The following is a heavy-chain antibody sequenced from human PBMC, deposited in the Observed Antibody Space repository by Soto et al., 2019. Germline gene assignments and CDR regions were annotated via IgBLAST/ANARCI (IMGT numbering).Heavy chain of an antibody. CDR2: IYYSGST. D-gene: IGHD2-15*01. CDR1: GGSISSGGYY. Sequence: SETLSLTCTVSGGSISSGGYYWSWIRQHPGKGLEWIGYIYYSGSTYYNPSLKSRVTISVDTSKNQFSLKLSSVTAADTAVYYCARAYLGYCSGGSCYSGVWFDPWGQGTLVTVSS. J-gene: IGHJ5*02. V-gene: IGHV4-31*03. CDR3: ARAYLGYCSGGSCYSGVWFDP.